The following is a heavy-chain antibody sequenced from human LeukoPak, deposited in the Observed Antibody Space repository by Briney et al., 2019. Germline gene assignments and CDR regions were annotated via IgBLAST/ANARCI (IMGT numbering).Heavy chain of an antibody. J-gene: IGHJ6*02. Sequence: GGSLRLSCAASGFTVSSNYMSWVRQAPGKGLEWVSVIYSGGSTYYADSVKGRFTISRDNSKNTLYLQMNSLRAEDMAVYYCARKVGATTGMDVWGQGTTVTVSS. CDR3: ARKVGATTGMDV. CDR2: IYSGGST. D-gene: IGHD1-26*01. V-gene: IGHV3-53*01. CDR1: GFTVSSNY.